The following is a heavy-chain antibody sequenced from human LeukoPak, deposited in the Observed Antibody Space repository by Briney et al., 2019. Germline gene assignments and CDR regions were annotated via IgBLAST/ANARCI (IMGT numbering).Heavy chain of an antibody. CDR2: IAYSGST. V-gene: IGHV4-59*01. CDR1: GDSITSYY. CDR3: ARGRLRSVLEY. J-gene: IGHJ4*02. D-gene: IGHD3-3*01. Sequence: SETLSLTCSVSGDSITSYYWTWIGQPPGKGLEWIGYIAYSGSTSYNSSLKSRVTMSIDMSKNQFSLNLSSVTAADTAVYYCARGRLRSVLEYWGQGTLVTVSS.